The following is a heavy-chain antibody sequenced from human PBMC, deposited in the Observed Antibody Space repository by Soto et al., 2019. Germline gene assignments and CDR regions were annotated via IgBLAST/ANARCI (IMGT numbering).Heavy chain of an antibody. CDR2: ISYDGSDK. V-gene: IGHV3-30*03. Sequence: QVQLVESGGGVVQPGRSLRLSCAASGFPFTSYGMHWVREGPDKGLEWVAIISYDGSDKYYADSVKGRFTISRDNSKNNLDLQMNSLGPEDTALYYCVGGQYYFDYRGQGTLVIVSS. J-gene: IGHJ4*02. CDR3: VGGQYYFDY. CDR1: GFPFTSYG. D-gene: IGHD3-10*01.